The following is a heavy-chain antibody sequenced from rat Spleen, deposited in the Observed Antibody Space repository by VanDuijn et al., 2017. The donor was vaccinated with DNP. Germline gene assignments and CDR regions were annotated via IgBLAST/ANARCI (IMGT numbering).Heavy chain of an antibody. J-gene: IGHJ2*01. CDR1: GFTFNNYY. CDR3: TKDAFDY. Sequence: EVQLVESGGGLVQPGRSLKLSCAASGFTFNNYYMAWVRQAPKKGLEWVATINTSGSRTYYPDSVKGRFTISRDNGKSTLYLQMESLRSEDTATYYGTKDAFDYWGQGVMVTVSS. V-gene: IGHV5-27*01. CDR2: INTSGSRT.